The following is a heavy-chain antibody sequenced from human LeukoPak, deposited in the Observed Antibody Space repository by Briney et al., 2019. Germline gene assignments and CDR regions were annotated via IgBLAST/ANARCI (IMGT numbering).Heavy chain of an antibody. CDR3: GRFWKGCSSTSCYVDY. D-gene: IGHD2-2*01. V-gene: IGHV4-61*08. J-gene: IGHJ4*02. CDR2: IYYSGST. Sequence: PSQTLSLTCTVSGGSISSGDYYWSWIPQPPGKGLEWIGYIYYSGSTNYNPSLKSRVSLSVDTSKNQFSLKLSSVTAADTAVYYCGRFWKGCSSTSCYVDYWGQGTLVTVSS. CDR1: GGSISSGDYY.